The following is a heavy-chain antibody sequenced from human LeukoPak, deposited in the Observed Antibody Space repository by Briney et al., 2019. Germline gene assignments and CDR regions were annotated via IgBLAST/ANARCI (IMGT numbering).Heavy chain of an antibody. J-gene: IGHJ3*02. CDR1: GFTVSSNY. CDR3: ARAVTAAFDI. V-gene: IGHV3-53*01. CDR2: IYSGSTT. Sequence: PGGSLRLSCAASGFTVSSNYMSWVRQAPGKGLEWVSVIYSGSTTHYVDSVQGRFTISRDNSKNTLYLQMDSLRAEDTAMYYCARAVTAAFDIWGQGTMVTVSS. D-gene: IGHD2-21*02.